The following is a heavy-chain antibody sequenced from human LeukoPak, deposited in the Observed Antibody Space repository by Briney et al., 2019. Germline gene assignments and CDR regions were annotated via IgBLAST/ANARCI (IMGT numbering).Heavy chain of an antibody. J-gene: IGHJ4*02. V-gene: IGHV1-2*02. CDR1: GYTFTGYY. CDR3: ARDRVGSYDFWSGYLNSPFDY. Sequence: GASVKVSCKASGYTFTGYYMHWVRQAPGQGLEWMGWINPNSSGTNYAQKFQGRVTMTRDTSISTAYMELSRLRSDDTAVYYCARDRVGSYDFWSGYLNSPFDYWGQGTLVTVSS. D-gene: IGHD3-3*01. CDR2: INPNSSGT.